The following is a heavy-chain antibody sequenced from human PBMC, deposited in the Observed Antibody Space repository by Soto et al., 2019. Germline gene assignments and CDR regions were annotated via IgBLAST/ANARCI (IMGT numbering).Heavy chain of an antibody. CDR2: IHPGESYT. Sequence: PVESLKISCNSYGYGFTTYWIAWVRQMPGKGLEWMGSIHPGESYTRYSPSFQGQVTISADRSITTAYLQWSSLKASDTAMYYCARHEATYYNFYGMDVWGQGTTVTVSS. V-gene: IGHV5-51*01. J-gene: IGHJ6*02. CDR1: GYGFTTYW. CDR3: ARHEATYYNFYGMDV.